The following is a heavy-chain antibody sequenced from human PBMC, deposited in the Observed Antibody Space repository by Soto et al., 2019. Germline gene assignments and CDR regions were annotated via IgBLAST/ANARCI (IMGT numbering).Heavy chain of an antibody. J-gene: IGHJ4*02. CDR2: ISFSGAT. CDR3: ARDRRDGYKRCFEF. V-gene: IGHV4-59*01. CDR1: GVSITSYF. D-gene: IGHD5-12*01. Sequence: SETLSLTCTVSGVSITSYFWSWIRQTPGKGLDWIGSISFSGATYSNPSLKGRAALSVDTSENHLSLTLNSVTSADTAVYFCARDRRDGYKRCFEFWGQGTQVTVSS.